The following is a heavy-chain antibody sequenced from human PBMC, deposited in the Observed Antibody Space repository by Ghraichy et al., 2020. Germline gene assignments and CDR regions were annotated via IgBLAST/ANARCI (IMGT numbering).Heavy chain of an antibody. CDR1: GYTFTSYG. D-gene: IGHD6-19*01. Sequence: ASVKVSCKASGYTFTSYGISWVRQAPGQGLEWMGWISAYNGNTNYAQKLQGRVTMTTDTSTSTAYMELRSLRSDDTAVYYCARDHAPYIAVAGTGYDYWGQGTLVTVSS. J-gene: IGHJ4*02. CDR2: ISAYNGNT. CDR3: ARDHAPYIAVAGTGYDY. V-gene: IGHV1-18*01.